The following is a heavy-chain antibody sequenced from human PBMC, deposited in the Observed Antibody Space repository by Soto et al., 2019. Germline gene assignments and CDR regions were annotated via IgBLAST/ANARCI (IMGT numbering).Heavy chain of an antibody. D-gene: IGHD3-10*01. CDR3: ARGLGDYGSGSYLERI. Sequence: SVKVSCKASGGTFSSYTISWVRQAPGQGLEWMGRIIPILGIANYAQKFQGRVTITADKSTSTAYMELSSLRSEDTAVYYCARGLGDYGSGSYLERIWGQGTMVTVSS. J-gene: IGHJ3*02. V-gene: IGHV1-69*02. CDR2: IIPILGIA. CDR1: GGTFSSYT.